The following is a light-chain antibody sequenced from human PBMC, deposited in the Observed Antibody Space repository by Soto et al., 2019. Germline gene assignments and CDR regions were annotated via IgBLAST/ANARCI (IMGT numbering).Light chain of an antibody. CDR1: RSVSNF. CDR3: QQRSNWPWT. V-gene: IGKV3-11*01. CDR2: DAS. J-gene: IGKJ1*01. Sequence: EIVLTQSPATLSLSPGEKATLSCRPSRSVSNFLAWSQQKPGQAPRLLISDASNRATGIPGRFSGSGSGTDFSLTISSLEPEDFAVYYCQQRSNWPWTFGQGTKVEIK.